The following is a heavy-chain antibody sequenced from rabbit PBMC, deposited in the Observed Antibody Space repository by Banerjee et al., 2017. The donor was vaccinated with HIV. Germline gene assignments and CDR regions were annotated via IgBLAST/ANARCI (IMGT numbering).Heavy chain of an antibody. CDR2: IYAGSSGST. J-gene: IGHJ6*01. CDR3: ARSADYFYST. Sequence: QEQLEESGGDLVKPEGTLTLTCTASGFSFSDYYYMYWVRQAPGKGLEWIACIYAGSSGSTYYASWAKGRFTISKTSSTTVTLQMTSLTAADTATYFCARSADYFYSTWGPGTLVTVS. V-gene: IGHV1S45*01. D-gene: IGHD8-1*01. CDR1: GFSFSDYYY.